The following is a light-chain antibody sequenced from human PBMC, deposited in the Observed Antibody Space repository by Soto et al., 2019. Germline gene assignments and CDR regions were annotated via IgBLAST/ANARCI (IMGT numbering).Light chain of an antibody. CDR2: DAS. Sequence: EIVLTQSPATLSLSPGERATLSCRASRSLYIYLAWFQQKPGQAPRLLIYDASKRATGIPARFSGSGSGTEFTLTISSLEPEDFAVYYCQQRSSWPRTFGQGTSLEIK. CDR1: RSLYIY. CDR3: QQRSSWPRT. J-gene: IGKJ2*01. V-gene: IGKV3-11*01.